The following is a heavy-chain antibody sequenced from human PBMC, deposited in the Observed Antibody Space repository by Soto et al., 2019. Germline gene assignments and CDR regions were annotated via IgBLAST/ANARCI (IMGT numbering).Heavy chain of an antibody. V-gene: IGHV6-1*01. J-gene: IGHJ6*02. D-gene: IGHD3-16*01. CDR1: WDSVSSSSAA. CDR3: AGVVWFRGMDG. Sequence: SQTLSLTCAISWDSVSSSSAAWNWIRQSPSRGLEWLGRTYYRSRWIHEYAVSMESRITINPDTSKNQFSLQLYSVTPGDTAVYYCAGVVWFRGMDGWGRWTPVAVCS. CDR2: TYYRSRWIH.